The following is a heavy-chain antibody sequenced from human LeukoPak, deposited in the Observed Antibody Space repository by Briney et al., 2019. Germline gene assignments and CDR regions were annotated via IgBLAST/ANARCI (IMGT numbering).Heavy chain of an antibody. J-gene: IGHJ5*02. CDR1: GGSFSDYY. CDR3: ATQYYDFWSGYYREENWFDP. Sequence: SETLSLTCAVYGGSFSDYYWSWIRQPPGKGLEWIGEINHSGSTNYNPPLKSRVTISVDTSKNQFSLKLSSVTAADTAVYYCATQYYDFWSGYYREENWFDPWGQGTLVTVSS. V-gene: IGHV4-34*01. CDR2: INHSGST. D-gene: IGHD3-3*01.